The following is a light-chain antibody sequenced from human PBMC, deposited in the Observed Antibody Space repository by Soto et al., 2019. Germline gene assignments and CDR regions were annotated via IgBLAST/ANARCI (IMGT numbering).Light chain of an antibody. CDR3: LQDYNLPRT. V-gene: IGKV3-20*01. CDR2: GAS. Sequence: IVLTQSPGTLSLSPGERATLSCRVSQSVSGSYLAWYQQKPGQAPRLLIYGASSRATGIPDRFSGSGSGTLFTLTISSLDPEDFATYFCLQDYNLPRTFGQGTKVDIK. CDR1: QSVSGSY. J-gene: IGKJ1*01.